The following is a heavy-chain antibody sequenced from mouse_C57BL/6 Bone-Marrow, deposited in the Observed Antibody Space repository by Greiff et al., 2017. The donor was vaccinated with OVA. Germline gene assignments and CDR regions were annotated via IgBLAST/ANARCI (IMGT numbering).Heavy chain of an antibody. J-gene: IGHJ4*01. Sequence: EVKLMESGGDLVKPGGSLKLSCAASGFTFSSYGMSWVRQTPDKRLEWVATISSGGSYTYYPDSVKGRFTLSRDNAKNTLYLQMSSLKSEDTAMYYGASLYDGSSVMDYWGQGTSVTVSS. CDR1: GFTFSSYG. CDR2: ISSGGSYT. V-gene: IGHV5-6*01. D-gene: IGHD1-1*01. CDR3: ASLYDGSSVMDY.